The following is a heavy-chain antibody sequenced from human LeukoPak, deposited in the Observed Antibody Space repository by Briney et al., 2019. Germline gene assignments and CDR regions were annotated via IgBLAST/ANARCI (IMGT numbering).Heavy chain of an antibody. CDR3: ARAGKYSNYGFRGYKNWCDP. D-gene: IGHD4-11*01. Sequence: TSETLSLTCTGSGDSISSYYWSRIRQPPAKGLERIGYIYYSGSTNYNPSLKSRVTISVDTSKNQCSLKLSSVPAADTAVYYCARAGKYSNYGFRGYKNWCDPWGQGTLVTVSS. CDR2: IYYSGST. CDR1: GDSISSYY. V-gene: IGHV4-59*01. J-gene: IGHJ5*02.